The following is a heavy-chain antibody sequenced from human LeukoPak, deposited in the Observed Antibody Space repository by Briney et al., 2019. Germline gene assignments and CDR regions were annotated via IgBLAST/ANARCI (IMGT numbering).Heavy chain of an antibody. Sequence: GGSLRLSCAASGFTFSSYEMNWVRQAPGKGLEWVSYISSSGSTIYYADSVKGRFTISRDNAKNSLYLQMNSLRAEDTAVYYCARDQVNYYYGMDVRGQGTTVTVSS. CDR2: ISSSGSTI. V-gene: IGHV3-48*03. J-gene: IGHJ6*02. CDR1: GFTFSSYE. D-gene: IGHD3-10*01. CDR3: ARDQVNYYYGMDV.